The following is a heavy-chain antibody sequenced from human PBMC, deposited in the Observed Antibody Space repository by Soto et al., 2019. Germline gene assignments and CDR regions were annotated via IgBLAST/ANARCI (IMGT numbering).Heavy chain of an antibody. CDR1: GFTFSSYG. V-gene: IGHV3-30*18. CDR2: ISYDGSNK. CDR3: AKDLIGDTALGY. D-gene: IGHD5-18*01. J-gene: IGHJ4*02. Sequence: QVPLVESGGGVVQPGRSLRLSCAASGFTFSSYGMHWVRQAPGKGLEWVAVISYDGSNKYYADSVKGRFTISRDNSKNTLYLQMNSLRAEDTAVYYCAKDLIGDTALGYWGQGTLVTVSS.